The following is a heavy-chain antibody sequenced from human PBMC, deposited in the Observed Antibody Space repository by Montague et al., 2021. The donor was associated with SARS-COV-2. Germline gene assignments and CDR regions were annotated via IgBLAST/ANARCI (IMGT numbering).Heavy chain of an antibody. CDR1: GASVTSTNW. CDR2: IYHTGNT. J-gene: IGHJ4*02. Sequence: SETLSLTCVVSGASVTSTNWWSWVRQPTGKGLEWIGEIYHTGNTNYSPSLKSRVYISLDKSKNQLSLRLNSVTAADTAVYYCASPKEGSGYYRPFDYWGQGILVTVSS. V-gene: IGHV4-4*02. D-gene: IGHD3-22*01. CDR3: ASPKEGSGYYRPFDY.